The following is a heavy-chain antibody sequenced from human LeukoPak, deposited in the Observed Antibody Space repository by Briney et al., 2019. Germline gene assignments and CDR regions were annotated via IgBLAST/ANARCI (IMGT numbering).Heavy chain of an antibody. Sequence: SETLSLTCAVYGGSLSDSYWTWIRQRPGKGLEWVGEIHHSGTTNLNPSLQSRVSISVHTAKNQFFLRVASMTAADTALYYCARGRKVSGVRRINWARHENYFFYYIDVWGKGTSVSVSS. D-gene: IGHD1-14*01. J-gene: IGHJ6*03. V-gene: IGHV4-34*01. CDR3: ARGRKVSGVRRINWARHENYFFYYIDV. CDR1: GGSLSDSY. CDR2: IHHSGTT.